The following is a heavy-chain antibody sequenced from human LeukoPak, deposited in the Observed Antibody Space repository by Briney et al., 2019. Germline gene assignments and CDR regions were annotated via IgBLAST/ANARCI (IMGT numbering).Heavy chain of an antibody. CDR3: ASALDYYYGMDV. V-gene: IGHV1-2*06. CDR2: INPNSGGT. D-gene: IGHD3-16*01. Sequence: ASVKVSCKASGYTFAGYYMHWVRQAPGQGLEWMGRINPNSGGTNYAQKFQGRVTMTRDTSISTAYMELSRLRSDDTAVYYCASALDYYYGMDVWGQGTTVTVSS. J-gene: IGHJ6*02. CDR1: GYTFAGYY.